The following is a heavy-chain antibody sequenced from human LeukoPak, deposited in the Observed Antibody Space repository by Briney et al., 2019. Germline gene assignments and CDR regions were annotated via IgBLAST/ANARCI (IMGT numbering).Heavy chain of an antibody. D-gene: IGHD3-16*02. CDR1: GGSISSSSYY. CDR3: AGLDDYVWGSYRHDY. CDR2: IYYSGST. V-gene: IGHV4-39*01. J-gene: IGHJ4*02. Sequence: SESLSLTCTVSGGSISSSSYYWGWIRQTPGKGLEWIGSIYYSGSTYYNPSLKSRVTISVDTSKNQFSLKLSSVTAADTAVYYCAGLDDYVWGSYRHDYWGQGTLVTVSS.